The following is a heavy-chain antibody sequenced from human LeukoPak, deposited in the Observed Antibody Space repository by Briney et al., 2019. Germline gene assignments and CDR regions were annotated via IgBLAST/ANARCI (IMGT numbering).Heavy chain of an antibody. V-gene: IGHV3-64*02. D-gene: IGHD2-2*01. J-gene: IGHJ4*02. CDR3: ASASTYCSSTGCPSGNY. Sequence: GGSLRLSCTASGFTFSNYGMHWVCQAPGKGLEYVSAISSNGGSTYYADSVKGRFTISRDNSKNTLYLQMGSLRAEDMAVYYCASASTYCSSTGCPSGNYWGQGTLVTVSS. CDR2: ISSNGGST. CDR1: GFTFSNYG.